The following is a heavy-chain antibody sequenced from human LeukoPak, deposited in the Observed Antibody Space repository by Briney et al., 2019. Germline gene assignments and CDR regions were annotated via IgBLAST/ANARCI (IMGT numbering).Heavy chain of an antibody. J-gene: IGHJ4*02. CDR1: GFTFDDFG. V-gene: IGHV3-9*01. Sequence: PGGSLRLSCAASGFTFDDFGMHWVRQAPGKGLEWVSGISWNSGSIDYADSVKGRFTISRDNAKNSLYLQMNSLRAEDTAVYYCARAVWSRGGLWGQGTLVTVSS. CDR2: ISWNSGSI. CDR3: ARAVWSRGGL. D-gene: IGHD3-10*01.